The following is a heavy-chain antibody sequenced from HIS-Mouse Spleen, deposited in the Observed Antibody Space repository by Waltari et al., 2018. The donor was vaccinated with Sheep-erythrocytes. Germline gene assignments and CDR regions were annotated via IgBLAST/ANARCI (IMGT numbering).Heavy chain of an antibody. CDR2: ISWDSGSI. V-gene: IGHV3-9*01. CDR3: AKDISRNIVVVPAAVGDY. J-gene: IGHJ4*02. Sequence: EVQLVESGGGLVQPGRSRRLSCEASGSTFDDYAIHWDRQAPGKGLGWISGISWDSGSIGHADSVKGRFTISRDNAKNSLYLQMNSLRAEDTALYYCAKDISRNIVVVPAAVGDYWGQGTLVTVSS. D-gene: IGHD2-2*01. CDR1: GSTFDDYA.